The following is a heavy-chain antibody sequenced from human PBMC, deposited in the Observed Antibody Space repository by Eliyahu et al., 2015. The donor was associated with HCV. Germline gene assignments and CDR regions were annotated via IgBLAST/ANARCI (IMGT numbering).Heavy chain of an antibody. Sequence: EVQLVESGGGLVKPGGSLRLSCAASGFTFSSYSMNWVRQAPGKGLEWVSSISSSSSYIYYADSVKGRFTISRDNAKNSLYLQMNSLRAEDTAVYYCARVMGGYALESYYYYGMDVWGQGTTVTVSS. D-gene: IGHD5-12*01. CDR1: GFTFSSYS. J-gene: IGHJ6*02. CDR2: ISSSSSYI. CDR3: ARVMGGYALESYYYYGMDV. V-gene: IGHV3-21*01.